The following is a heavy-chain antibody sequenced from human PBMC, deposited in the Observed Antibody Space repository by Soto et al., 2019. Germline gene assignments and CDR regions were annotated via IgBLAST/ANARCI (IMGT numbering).Heavy chain of an antibody. D-gene: IGHD3-3*01. CDR2: ISWDGGST. Sequence: GGSLRLSCAASGFTFDDYTMHWVRQAPGKGLEWVSLISWDGGSTYYADSVKGRFTISRDNSKNSLYLQMNSLRTEDTALYYCAKDILSRPKNDFLSGTYGMDVWGPGTTVTVSS. J-gene: IGHJ6*02. CDR1: GFTFDDYT. V-gene: IGHV3-43*01. CDR3: AKDILSRPKNDFLSGTYGMDV.